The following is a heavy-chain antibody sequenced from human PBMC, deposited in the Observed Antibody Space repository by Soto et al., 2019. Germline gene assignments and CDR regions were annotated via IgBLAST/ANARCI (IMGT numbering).Heavy chain of an antibody. D-gene: IGHD5-12*01. CDR2: IYWNDLK. CDR3: AHSRGYNGYEGPPLYEMDV. V-gene: IGHV2-5*01. CDR1: GFSVKTSGVG. Sequence: SGPTLVNPTQTLTLTCPCSGFSVKTSGVGVGWIRQPPGNTLEWLALIYWNDLKSYTPSQESRIPITTDTTKNQVVLTVTNVAPADTATSYCAHSRGYNGYEGPPLYEMDVWGQGTTVTVSS. J-gene: IGHJ6*02.